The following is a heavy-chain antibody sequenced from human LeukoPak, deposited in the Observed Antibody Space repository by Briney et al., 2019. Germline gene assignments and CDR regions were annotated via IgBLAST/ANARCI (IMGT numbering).Heavy chain of an antibody. V-gene: IGHV3-11*04. Sequence: PSETLSLTCAVYGGSFSGYYWSWIRQPPGKGLEWVSYTSSSSSTIYYADSVKGRFTISRDNAKSSLYLQMNSLRAEDTAVYYCARVQYNWNDIYYGMDVWGQGTTVTVSS. D-gene: IGHD1-20*01. CDR2: TSSSSSTI. CDR3: ARVQYNWNDIYYGMDV. CDR1: GGSFSGYY. J-gene: IGHJ6*02.